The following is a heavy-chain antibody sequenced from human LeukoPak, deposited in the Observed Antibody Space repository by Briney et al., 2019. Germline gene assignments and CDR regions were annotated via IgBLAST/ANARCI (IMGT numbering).Heavy chain of an antibody. D-gene: IGHD1-26*01. J-gene: IGHJ4*02. CDR1: GFTFSDYW. CDR2: IRGDGRDI. CDR3: ARLGMGSTGADY. V-gene: IGHV3-74*01. Sequence: GGSLRLSCAASGFTFSDYWMHWVRQVPGMGLVWVSRIRGDGRDINYADSVKGRFTISRDNAKNTLYLEMNSLRAEDTAVYYCARLGMGSTGADYWGQGTLVTVSS.